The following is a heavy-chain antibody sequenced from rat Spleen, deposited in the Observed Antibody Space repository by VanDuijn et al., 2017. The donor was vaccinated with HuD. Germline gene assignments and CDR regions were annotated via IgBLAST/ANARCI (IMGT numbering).Heavy chain of an antibody. D-gene: IGHD1-2*01. V-gene: IGHV2-15*01. Sequence: QVQLKESGPGLVQPSQTLSLTCTVSGVSLFSHVIIWVRQPPGKGREWIGAIWSGGSTDYNSALKSRLSISRDTSKNQVFLKMNSLQTDDTAIYFCTRSGYYYSSYVPFFDYWGQGVMVTVSS. CDR3: TRSGYYYSSYVPFFDY. CDR1: GVSLFSHV. J-gene: IGHJ2*01. CDR2: IWSGGST.